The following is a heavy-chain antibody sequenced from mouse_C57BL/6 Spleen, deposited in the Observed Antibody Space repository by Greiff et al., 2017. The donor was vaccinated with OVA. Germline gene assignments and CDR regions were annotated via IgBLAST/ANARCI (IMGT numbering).Heavy chain of an antibody. CDR3: AMDY. Sequence: VQLQQPGAELVKPGASVKLSCKASGYTFTSYWMQWVKQRPGQGLEWIGEIDPSDSYTNYNQKFKGKATLTVDTSSSTAYMQLSSLTSEDSAVYYCAMDYWGQGTSVTVSS. V-gene: IGHV1-50*01. CDR1: GYTFTSYW. J-gene: IGHJ4*01. CDR2: IDPSDSYT.